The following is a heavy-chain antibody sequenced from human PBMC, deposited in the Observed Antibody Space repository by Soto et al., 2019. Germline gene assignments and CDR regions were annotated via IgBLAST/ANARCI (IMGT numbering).Heavy chain of an antibody. J-gene: IGHJ5*02. D-gene: IGHD3-10*01. V-gene: IGHV4-39*01. CDR2: IYYSGST. CDR3: ARHAITMVRGVIYWFDP. Sequence: SETLSLTCTVSGGSISSSSYYWGWIRQPPGKGLEWIGSIYYSGSTYYNPSLKSRVTISVDTSKNQFSLKLSSVTAADTAVYYCARHAITMVRGVIYWFDPWGQGTLVTVSS. CDR1: GGSISSSSYY.